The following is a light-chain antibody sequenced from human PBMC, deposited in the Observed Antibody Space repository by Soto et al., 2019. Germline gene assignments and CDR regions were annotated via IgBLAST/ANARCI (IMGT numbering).Light chain of an antibody. CDR3: QQYYSNALT. CDR2: WAS. J-gene: IGKJ4*01. V-gene: IGKV4-1*01. Sequence: DIVMTQSPDSLAVSLGERATINCKSSQSVLYSSNNKNYLAWYQQKPGQPPKLLIYWASTRKSGVPDRFSGSGSGTDSTLTISSLQAEDVAVYYCQQYYSNALTFGGGTKVEIK. CDR1: QSVLYSSNNKNY.